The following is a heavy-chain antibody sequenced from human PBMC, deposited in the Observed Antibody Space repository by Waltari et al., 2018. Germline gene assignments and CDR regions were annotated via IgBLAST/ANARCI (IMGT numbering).Heavy chain of an antibody. CDR1: GFTFSSYA. CDR3: ANYPPIVGAFDI. D-gene: IGHD3-16*02. J-gene: IGHJ3*02. CDR2: IYSGGSST. V-gene: IGHV3-23*03. Sequence: EVQLLESGGGLVQPGGSLRLSCAASGFTFSSYAMSLVRQAPGKGLEWVSVIYSGGSSTYYADSVKGRFTISRDNSKNTLYLQMNSLRAEDTAVYYCANYPPIVGAFDIWGQGTMVTVSS.